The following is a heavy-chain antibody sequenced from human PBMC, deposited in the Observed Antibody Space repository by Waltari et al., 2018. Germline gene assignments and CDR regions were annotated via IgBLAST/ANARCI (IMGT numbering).Heavy chain of an antibody. CDR3: VRHVGGSRGIDY. J-gene: IGHJ4*02. V-gene: IGHV4-34*01. CDR2: INQGGST. Sequence: QVLLQPGGARLLKPSETLSLTSGVSGGSFSGYYWSWIRQPPGKGLQWIGEINQGGSTKYNPSLNSRVTISVDTSNNQFSLKLTSVTAADTAVYYCVRHVGGSRGIDYWGQGTLITVSS. D-gene: IGHD3-16*01. CDR1: GGSFSGYY.